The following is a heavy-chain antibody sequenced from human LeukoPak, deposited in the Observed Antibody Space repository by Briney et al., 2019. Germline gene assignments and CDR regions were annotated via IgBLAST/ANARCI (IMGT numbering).Heavy chain of an antibody. CDR2: IIPIFGTA. D-gene: IGHD6-6*01. CDR3: ARGRIAARLRYNWFDP. V-gene: IGHV1-69*13. Sequence: SVKVSCKASGGTFSSYAIGWVRQAPGQGLEWMGGIIPIFGTADYAQKFQGRVTITADESTSTAYMELSSLRSEDTAVYYCARGRIAARLRYNWFDPWGQGTLVTVSS. J-gene: IGHJ5*02. CDR1: GGTFSSYA.